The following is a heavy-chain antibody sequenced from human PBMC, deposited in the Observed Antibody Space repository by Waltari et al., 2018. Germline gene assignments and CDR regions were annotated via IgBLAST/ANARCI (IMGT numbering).Heavy chain of an antibody. CDR2: SGFSSGTV. V-gene: IGHV3-9*01. CDR1: GTSFEEYG. J-gene: IGHJ4*02. CDR3: AKGALGLFQLLSPLHY. Sequence: EVQLVESGGDLVQPGGSLRLSCALSGTSFEEYGMHWVRQAPGKGIEGVACSGFSSGTVGYANTVKGRFTISRDNAKNSLYLQMDRLRHEDTAFYYCAKGALGLFQLLSPLHYWGQGTLVTVSS. D-gene: IGHD2-2*01.